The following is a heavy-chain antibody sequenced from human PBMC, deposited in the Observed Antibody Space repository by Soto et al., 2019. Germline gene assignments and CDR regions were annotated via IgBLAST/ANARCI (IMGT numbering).Heavy chain of an antibody. CDR2: IYYSGST. Sequence: SETLSLTCTVSGGSISSSSYYWGWIRQPPGKGLEWIGSIYYSGSTYYTPSLKSGVTISVDTSKNQFSLKLSSVTAADTAVYYCARTGGSFSSSYYYYYGMDVWGQGTTVTVSS. CDR3: ARTGGSFSSSYYYYYGMDV. CDR1: GGSISSSSYY. V-gene: IGHV4-39*01. D-gene: IGHD2-2*01. J-gene: IGHJ6*02.